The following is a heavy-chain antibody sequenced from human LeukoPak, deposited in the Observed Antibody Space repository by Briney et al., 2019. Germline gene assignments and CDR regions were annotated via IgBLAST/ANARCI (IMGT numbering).Heavy chain of an antibody. D-gene: IGHD6-19*01. V-gene: IGHV3-23*01. Sequence: GGSLRLSCAASGFTFSSYAMSWVRQAPGKGLEWLSAISGSGGSTYYADSVKGRFTISRDNSKNTLYLQMNSLRAEDTAVYYCARAGGSIAVAGHDAFDIWGQGAMVTVSS. J-gene: IGHJ3*02. CDR3: ARAGGSIAVAGHDAFDI. CDR2: ISGSGGST. CDR1: GFTFSSYA.